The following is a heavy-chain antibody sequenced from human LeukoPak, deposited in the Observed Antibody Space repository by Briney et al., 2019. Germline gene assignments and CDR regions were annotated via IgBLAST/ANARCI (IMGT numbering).Heavy chain of an antibody. V-gene: IGHV4-59*08. CDR3: ARRRGWKPQLVYFDS. CDR2: MFHSGTP. J-gene: IGHJ4*02. CDR1: GFTFTNAW. D-gene: IGHD6-13*01. Sequence: PGGSLRLSCAASGFTFTNAWMYWVRQAPGKGLEWIAYMFHSGTPRYNPSLKSRVTMSADTSKNQFSLNLTSTTAADTAVYYCARRRGWKPQLVYFDSWGQGTLASVSS.